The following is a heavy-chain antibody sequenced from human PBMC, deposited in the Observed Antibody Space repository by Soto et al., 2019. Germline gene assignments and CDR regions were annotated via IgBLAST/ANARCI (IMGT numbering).Heavy chain of an antibody. J-gene: IGHJ4*02. D-gene: IGHD6-6*01. CDR3: ARDQAIAARRGTLNY. CDR2: ISYDGSNK. V-gene: IGHV3-30-3*01. Sequence: QVQLVESGGGVVQPGRSLRLSCAASGFTFSSYAMHWVRQAPGKGLEWVAVISYDGSNKYYADSVKGRFTISRDNSKNTLYLQMNSLRADDTAVYYCARDQAIAARRGTLNYWGQGTLVTVSS. CDR1: GFTFSSYA.